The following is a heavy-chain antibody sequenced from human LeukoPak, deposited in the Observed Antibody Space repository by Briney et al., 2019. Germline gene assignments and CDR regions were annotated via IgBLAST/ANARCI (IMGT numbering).Heavy chain of an antibody. CDR2: ISSYGNTK. CDR1: GFTFDDYA. CDR3: ARRRIVGSTDDAFDI. Sequence: GRSLRLSCAASGFTFDDYAMHWVRQAPGKGLEWAAVISSYGNTKYYADSVKGRFTISRDNSNNTLYLQMNSLRADDTAIYYCARRRIVGSTDDAFDIWGQGTMVTLSS. D-gene: IGHD1-26*01. V-gene: IGHV3-30-3*01. J-gene: IGHJ3*02.